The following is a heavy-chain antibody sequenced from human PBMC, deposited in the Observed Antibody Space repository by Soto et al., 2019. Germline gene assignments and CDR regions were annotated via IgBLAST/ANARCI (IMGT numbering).Heavy chain of an antibody. Sequence: SETLSLTCTVSGGSISSYYWSLIRQPPGKGLEWIGYIYYSGSTNYNPSLKSRVTISVDTSKNQFSLKLSSVTAADTAVYYCAREGPIAAASFDYWGQGTLVTSPQ. J-gene: IGHJ4*02. D-gene: IGHD6-13*01. CDR1: GGSISSYY. CDR3: AREGPIAAASFDY. V-gene: IGHV4-59*01. CDR2: IYYSGST.